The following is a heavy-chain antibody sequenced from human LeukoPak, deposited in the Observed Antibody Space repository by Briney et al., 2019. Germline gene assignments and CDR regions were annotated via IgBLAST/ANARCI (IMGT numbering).Heavy chain of an antibody. CDR1: GYTFTGYG. CDR2: ISAYNGNT. CDR3: ARDRIVVVPAANYGMDV. D-gene: IGHD2-2*01. Sequence: ASVKVSCTASGYTFTGYGISWVRPAPGQGLEWMGWISAYNGNTNYAQKLQGRVTMTTDTSTSTAYMELRSLRSDDTAVYYCARDRIVVVPAANYGMDVWGQGTTVTVSS. J-gene: IGHJ6*02. V-gene: IGHV1-18*01.